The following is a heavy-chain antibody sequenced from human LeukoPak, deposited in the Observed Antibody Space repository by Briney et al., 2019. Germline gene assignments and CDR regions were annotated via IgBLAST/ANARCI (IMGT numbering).Heavy chain of an antibody. CDR2: IYTSGST. J-gene: IGHJ4*02. CDR3: ARGVSSSWYGGLDY. CDR1: GGSISSYY. D-gene: IGHD6-13*01. V-gene: IGHV4-4*07. Sequence: SETLSLTCTVSGGSISSYYWSWIRQPAGKGLEWIGRIYTSGSTNYNPSLKSRVTMSVDTSKNQFSLKLSSVTAADTAVYYRARGVSSSWYGGLDYWGQGTLVTVSS.